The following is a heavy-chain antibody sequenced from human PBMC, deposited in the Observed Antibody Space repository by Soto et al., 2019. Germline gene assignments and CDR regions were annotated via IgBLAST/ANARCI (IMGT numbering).Heavy chain of an antibody. J-gene: IGHJ4*02. CDR3: AGEVEARGGEYDY. CDR2: ISGYNGNR. V-gene: IGHV1-18*01. D-gene: IGHD3-16*01. Sequence: QVQLVQSGAEVKKPGASVKVSCKASGYTFTTYGISWMRQAPGQGLEWMGWISGYNGNRNYAQNLQGRVTVTTDTSTSTAYMELRNRKSDATAVYYCAGEVEARGGEYDYWGQGTLVIVSS. CDR1: GYTFTTYG.